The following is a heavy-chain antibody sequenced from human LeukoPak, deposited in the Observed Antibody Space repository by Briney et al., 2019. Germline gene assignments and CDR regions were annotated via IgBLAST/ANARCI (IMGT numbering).Heavy chain of an antibody. D-gene: IGHD3-3*01. CDR3: AKVGTTIFGVVIATYYYMDV. J-gene: IGHJ6*03. V-gene: IGHV3-23*01. CDR2: ISGSGGTT. Sequence: GGSLRLSCAASGFTFNSYAMNWVRQAPGKGLEWVSAISGSGGTTYYTDSVKGRFTISRDNSQNTLYLQINSLRAEDTAVYYCAKVGTTIFGVVIATYYYMDVWGKGTTVTVSS. CDR1: GFTFNSYA.